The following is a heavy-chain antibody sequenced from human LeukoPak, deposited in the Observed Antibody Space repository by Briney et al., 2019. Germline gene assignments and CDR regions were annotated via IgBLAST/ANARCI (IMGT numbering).Heavy chain of an antibody. V-gene: IGHV1-2*02. Sequence: ASVNVSCTASGYTFTVYYMPWVRQAPGQGLDWMGWINPNSGGTNHAQQFQGRVTTTRAESIGTTYMELDRLGSDDTAVYYCARAPHILTGENFDYWGQGTLVTVSS. J-gene: IGHJ4*02. CDR3: ARAPHILTGENFDY. CDR2: INPNSGGT. D-gene: IGHD3-9*01. CDR1: GYTFTVYY.